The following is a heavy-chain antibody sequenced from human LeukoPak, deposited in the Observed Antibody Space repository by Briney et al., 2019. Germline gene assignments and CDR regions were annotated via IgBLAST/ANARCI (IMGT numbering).Heavy chain of an antibody. Sequence: RGESLKISCRFSGFDFTRDWIGWVRLMPGKGLEWMGIIFPDDYDTRYSPSFQGQVTLSADKSISTAYLQWSSLRASDTAIYYCARRDPTTVTAFDYWGQGTLVTVSS. V-gene: IGHV5-51*01. CDR2: IFPDDYDT. CDR1: GFDFTRDW. D-gene: IGHD4-17*01. CDR3: ARRDPTTVTAFDY. J-gene: IGHJ4*02.